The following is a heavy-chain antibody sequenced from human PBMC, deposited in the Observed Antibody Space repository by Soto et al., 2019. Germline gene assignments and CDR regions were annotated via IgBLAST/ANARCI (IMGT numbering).Heavy chain of an antibody. CDR3: VRQAKLTTVTANVGYYYGLDV. Sequence: DVQLLESGGGLVQPGGSLRLSCAASGFRFSTYDMSWVRQAPGKGLEWVSVMSGSGSGTYYADSVKGRFTISRDNSKNTLYLQINSLRAGDTAVYYCVRQAKLTTVTANVGYYYGLDVWGQGTTVTVSS. V-gene: IGHV3-23*01. J-gene: IGHJ6*02. CDR1: GFRFSTYD. D-gene: IGHD4-4*01. CDR2: MSGSGSGT.